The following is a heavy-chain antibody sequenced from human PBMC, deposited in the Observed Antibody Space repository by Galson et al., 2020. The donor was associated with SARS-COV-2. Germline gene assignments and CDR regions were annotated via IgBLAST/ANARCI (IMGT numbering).Heavy chain of an antibody. CDR1: GFTFSDYY. CDR3: ARDLVAFDWLLYNLRGGNGIDY. CDR2: ISSSGSTI. D-gene: IGHD3-9*01. J-gene: IGHJ4*02. Sequence: NSGGSLRLSCAASGFTFSDYYMSWIRQAPGKGLEWVSYISSSGSTIYYADSVKGRFTISRDNAKNSLYLQMNSLRAEDTAVYYCARDLVAFDWLLYNLRGGNGIDYWGQGTLVTVSS. V-gene: IGHV3-11*04.